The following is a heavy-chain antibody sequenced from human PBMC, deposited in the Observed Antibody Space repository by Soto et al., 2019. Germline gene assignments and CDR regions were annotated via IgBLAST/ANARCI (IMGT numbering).Heavy chain of an antibody. D-gene: IGHD6-19*01. Sequence: QVQLQQWGAGLLKPSETLSLTCAVYGGSFSGYYWSWIHQPPGKGLEWIGEINHSGSTNYNPSLKSRVTISVDTSKNQFSLKLSSVTAADTAVYYCASTLRYSSGWGPFYFDYWGQGTLVTVSS. CDR1: GGSFSGYY. V-gene: IGHV4-34*01. CDR2: INHSGST. CDR3: ASTLRYSSGWGPFYFDY. J-gene: IGHJ4*02.